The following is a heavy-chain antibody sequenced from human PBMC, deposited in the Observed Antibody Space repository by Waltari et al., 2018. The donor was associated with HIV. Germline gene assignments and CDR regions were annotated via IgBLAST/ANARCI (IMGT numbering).Heavy chain of an antibody. Sequence: GLEWIGEIYHSGSTNYNPSLKSRVTISVDKSKDKFTLKLRSVTAADTAVYFCARVSSLTGYYKALDYWGQGTLVTVSS. D-gene: IGHD3-9*01. J-gene: IGHJ4*02. V-gene: IGHV4-4*01. CDR2: IYHSGST. CDR3: ARVSSLTGYYKALDY.